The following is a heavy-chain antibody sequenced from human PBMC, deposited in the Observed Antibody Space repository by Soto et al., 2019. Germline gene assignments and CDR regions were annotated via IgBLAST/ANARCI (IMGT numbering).Heavy chain of an antibody. Sequence: QVQLVESGGGVVQPGRSLRLSCAASGFTFSSYAMHWVRQAPGKGLEWVAVISYDGSNKYYADSVKGRFTISRDNSKTTLYLQMNSLRAEDTAVYYCAREFYESYGAQVGGDAFDIWGQGTMVTVSS. D-gene: IGHD4-17*01. J-gene: IGHJ3*02. CDR3: AREFYESYGAQVGGDAFDI. V-gene: IGHV3-30-3*01. CDR1: GFTFSSYA. CDR2: ISYDGSNK.